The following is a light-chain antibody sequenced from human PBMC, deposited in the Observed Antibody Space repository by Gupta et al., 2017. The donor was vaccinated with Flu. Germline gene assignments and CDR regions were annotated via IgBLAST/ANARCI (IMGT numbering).Light chain of an antibody. CDR3: KQGAHWPWA. Sequence: IYSVTSQCLVYSDVNTYLNWFQQKPGKSPRRLIYQVSYRDSGVPDRFSGSGSGTDFTLKISRVEAEDVGIYFCKQGAHWPWAFGQGTKVEIK. CDR2: QVS. V-gene: IGKV2-30*01. J-gene: IGKJ1*01. CDR1: QCLVYSDVNTY.